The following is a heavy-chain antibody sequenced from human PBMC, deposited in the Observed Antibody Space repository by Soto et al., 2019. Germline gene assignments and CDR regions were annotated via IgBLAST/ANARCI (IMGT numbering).Heavy chain of an antibody. CDR1: GFTFSSYA. V-gene: IGHV3-23*01. CDR2: VSGSGGST. J-gene: IGHJ1*01. CDR3: AXXXXXXXNXGSEYLQH. Sequence: EVQLLESGGGLVQPGGSLRLSCAASGFTFSSYAITWVRQAPGKGLEWVSTVSGSGGSTYYADSVQGRFTISRDNYKXXVYPXMXXLRTEDTAVXXCAXXXXXXXNXGSEYLQHWGQGTLVTVSS.